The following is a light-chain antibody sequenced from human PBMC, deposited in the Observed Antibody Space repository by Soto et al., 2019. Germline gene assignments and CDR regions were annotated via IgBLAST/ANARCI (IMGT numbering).Light chain of an antibody. CDR2: EVS. CDR3: SSYAGSNNLV. CDR1: SSDVGDYNY. Sequence: QSVLTQPPSASGSPGQSVTISCTGNSSDVGDYNYVSWYQQHPGKAPKLMIYEVSKRPSGVPDRFSGSKSGNTASLTVSGLQAEDEADYYCSSYAGSNNLVFGGGTKLTVL. J-gene: IGLJ2*01. V-gene: IGLV2-8*01.